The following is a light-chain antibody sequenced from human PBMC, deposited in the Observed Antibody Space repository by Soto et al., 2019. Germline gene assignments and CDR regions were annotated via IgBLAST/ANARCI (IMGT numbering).Light chain of an antibody. Sequence: QSVLTQPASVSGSPGQSITISCTGTSSDVGGYNYVSWYQQHPGKAPKLMIYDVSNRPSGVSNRFSGSKSGNTASLTISGRQAEDEADYYCSSYTSSSTQVFGTGTKVTVL. CDR1: SSDVGGYNY. CDR2: DVS. J-gene: IGLJ1*01. V-gene: IGLV2-14*01. CDR3: SSYTSSSTQV.